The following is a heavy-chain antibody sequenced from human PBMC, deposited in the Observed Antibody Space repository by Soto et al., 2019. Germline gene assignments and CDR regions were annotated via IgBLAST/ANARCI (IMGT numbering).Heavy chain of an antibody. CDR2: ISAYNGNT. CDR3: ARDLLGDEAWFDP. D-gene: IGHD3-16*01. CDR1: GYTFTSYG. V-gene: IGHV1-18*01. J-gene: IGHJ5*02. Sequence: QVQLLQSGAEVKKPGASVKVSCKASGYTFTSYGISCVRQAHGQWLEWRGWISAYNGNTNYAQKLQGRVTMTTDTSTSTAYMELRSLRSDDTAVYYCARDLLGDEAWFDPWGQGTLVTVSS.